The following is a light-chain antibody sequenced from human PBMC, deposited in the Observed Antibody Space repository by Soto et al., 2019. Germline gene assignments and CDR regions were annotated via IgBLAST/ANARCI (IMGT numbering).Light chain of an antibody. V-gene: IGLV1-51*01. Sequence: QSVLTQPPSVSAAPGQKVTISCSGSSSNIGNNYVSWYQQLPGTAPKLLIYDNNKRPSGIPDRFSASKSGTSATLGITGLQTGDEADYYCGTCDSSLSAVVFGGGTKLTVL. J-gene: IGLJ2*01. CDR2: DNN. CDR3: GTCDSSLSAVV. CDR1: SSNIGNNY.